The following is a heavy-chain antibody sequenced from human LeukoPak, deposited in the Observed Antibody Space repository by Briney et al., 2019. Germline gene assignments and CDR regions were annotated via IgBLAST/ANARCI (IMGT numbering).Heavy chain of an antibody. CDR1: GFTFSSYG. J-gene: IGHJ4*02. CDR3: AKEILWFGESAFDY. D-gene: IGHD3-10*01. Sequence: SGGSLRLSCAASGFTFSSYGMHWVRQAPGKGLEWVAVIWYDGSNKYYADSVKGRFTISRDNSKNTLYLQMNSLRAEDTAVYYCAKEILWFGESAFDYWGQGTLVTVSS. CDR2: IWYDGSNK. V-gene: IGHV3-30*02.